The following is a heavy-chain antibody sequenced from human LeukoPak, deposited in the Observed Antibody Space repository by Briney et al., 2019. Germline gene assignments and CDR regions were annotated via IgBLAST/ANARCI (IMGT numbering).Heavy chain of an antibody. CDR1: GFTFSSYA. J-gene: IGHJ4*02. Sequence: GGSLRLSCAASGFTFSSYAMSWVRQAPGKGLEWVSAISGSGGSTYYADSVKGRFTISRDNSKNTLYLQMNSLRAEDTAVYYCATHSFPYYYDSSGYYLDLWGQGTLVTVSS. CDR3: ATHSFPYYYDSSGYYLDL. V-gene: IGHV3-23*01. D-gene: IGHD3-22*01. CDR2: ISGSGGST.